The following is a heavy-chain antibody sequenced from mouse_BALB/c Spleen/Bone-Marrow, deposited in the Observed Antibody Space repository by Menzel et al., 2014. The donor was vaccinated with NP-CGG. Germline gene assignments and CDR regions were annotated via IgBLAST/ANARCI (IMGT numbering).Heavy chain of an antibody. Sequence: VHLVESGPELVKPGASVRISCKASGYTFTSYSIHWVRQRPGQGLEWIGWIYPENINTKYNEKFKGKATLTADKSSSTAYMQLSSLPSEDPAVYSCAKPPNRYFDFWGPGTTLPVSS. CDR2: IYPENINT. CDR1: GYTFTSYS. J-gene: IGHJ1*01. D-gene: IGHD6-1*01. V-gene: IGHV1S56*01. CDR3: AKPPNRYFDF.